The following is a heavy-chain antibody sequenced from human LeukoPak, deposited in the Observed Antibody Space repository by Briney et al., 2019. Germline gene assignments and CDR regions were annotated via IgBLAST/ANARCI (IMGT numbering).Heavy chain of an antibody. V-gene: IGHV3-23*01. J-gene: IGHJ4*02. CDR1: GFTFSGYA. D-gene: IGHD6-19*01. Sequence: GGSLRLSCAASGFTFSGYAMSWVRQAPGKGLEWVSLVSDSGDITYYADSVKGRFTISRDNSRNTLFLQVNSLRAEDTAVYYCARMRAVAPLYQLDYWGQGTLVTVSS. CDR3: ARMRAVAPLYQLDY. CDR2: VSDSGDIT.